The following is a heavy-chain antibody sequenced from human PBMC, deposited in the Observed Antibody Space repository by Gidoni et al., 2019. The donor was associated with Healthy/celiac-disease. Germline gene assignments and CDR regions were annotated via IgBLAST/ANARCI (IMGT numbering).Heavy chain of an antibody. D-gene: IGHD3-9*01. CDR2: ISGSGGST. CDR3: AKEDYDILTGYAYYYYYGMDV. J-gene: IGHJ6*02. CDR1: GFTFSSYA. V-gene: IGHV3-23*01. Sequence: EVQLLESGGGLVQPGGSLRLSCAASGFTFSSYAMSWVRQAPGKGLEWVSAISGSGGSTYYADSVKGRFTISRDNSKNTLYLQMNSLRAEDTAVYYCAKEDYDILTGYAYYYYYGMDVWGQGTTVTVSS.